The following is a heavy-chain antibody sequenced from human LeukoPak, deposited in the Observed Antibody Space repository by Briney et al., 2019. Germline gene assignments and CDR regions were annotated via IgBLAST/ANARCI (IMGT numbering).Heavy chain of an antibody. CDR3: AKDVDTVMDWANDAFDV. D-gene: IGHD5-18*01. Sequence: AGGSLRLSCAASGFTFSSYAMHWVRQAPGKGLEWVAVISYDGSNKYYADSVKGRFTISRDNPKNTLYLQMNSLRAEDTAVYYCAKDVDTVMDWANDAFDVWGQGTMVIVSS. J-gene: IGHJ3*01. CDR2: ISYDGSNK. CDR1: GFTFSSYA. V-gene: IGHV3-30-3*01.